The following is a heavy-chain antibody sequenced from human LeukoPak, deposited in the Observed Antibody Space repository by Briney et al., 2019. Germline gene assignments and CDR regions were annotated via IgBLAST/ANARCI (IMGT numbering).Heavy chain of an antibody. CDR3: ARPDCSGGSCQGSYYYYYGMDV. CDR1: GYTFTSYD. V-gene: IGHV1-8*01. D-gene: IGHD2-15*01. CDR2: MNPNSGNT. J-gene: IGHJ6*02. Sequence: ASVKVSCTASGYTFTSYDINWVRQATGQGLEWMGWMNPNSGNTGYAQKFQGRVTMTRNTSISTAYMELSSLRSEDTAVYYCARPDCSGGSCQGSYYYYYGMDVWGQGTTVTVSS.